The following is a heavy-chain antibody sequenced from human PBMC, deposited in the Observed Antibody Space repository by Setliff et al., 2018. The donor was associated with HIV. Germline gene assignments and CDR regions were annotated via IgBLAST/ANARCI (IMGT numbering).Heavy chain of an antibody. J-gene: IGHJ4*02. D-gene: IGHD7-27*01. V-gene: IGHV3-74*01. CDR2: INSDGGTT. CDR3: ARDLNWGFDY. CDR1: GFTFSSYW. Sequence: GGSLRHSCAASGFTFSSYWMHWVRQAPGKGLVWVSLINSDGGTTYYADSVQGRFTISRDNAKNTLYLQMNSLRVEDTALYYCARDLNWGFDYWGQGTLVTVSS.